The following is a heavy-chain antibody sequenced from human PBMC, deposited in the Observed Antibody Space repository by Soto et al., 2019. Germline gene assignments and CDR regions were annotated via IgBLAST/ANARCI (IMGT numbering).Heavy chain of an antibody. D-gene: IGHD2-15*01. J-gene: IGHJ4*02. V-gene: IGHV3-23*01. CDR3: AKEDKVRDHFDY. Sequence: LRLSCAASAFTFRPYTMSWVRQAPGKGLEWVSAISGSGGSTYYADSVKGRFTISRDNSKNTLYLQMNSLRAEDTAVYYCAKEDKVRDHFDYSGQRTSVTGSS. CDR1: AFTFRPYT. CDR2: ISGSGGST.